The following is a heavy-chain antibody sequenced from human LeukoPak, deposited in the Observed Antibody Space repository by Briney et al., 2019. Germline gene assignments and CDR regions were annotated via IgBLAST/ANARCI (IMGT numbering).Heavy chain of an antibody. J-gene: IGHJ4*02. CDR1: GGSINSYY. CDR3: AREAGGGWDYFDY. V-gene: IGHV4-4*07. Sequence: SETLSLTCTVAGGSINSYYWSYIRQPAGKGLDWIGRIYTGGNTNYNPSLKSRVTMSVDTSKNQFSLKLSSVTAADTAVYYCAREAGGGWDYFDYWGQGTLVTVSS. D-gene: IGHD3-10*01. CDR2: IYTGGNT.